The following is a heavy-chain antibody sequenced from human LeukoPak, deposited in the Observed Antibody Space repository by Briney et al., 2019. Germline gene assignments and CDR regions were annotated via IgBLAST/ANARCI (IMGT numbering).Heavy chain of an antibody. CDR1: GFTFGSYA. CDR3: AKDFTMIAEGAFDI. J-gene: IGHJ3*02. V-gene: IGHV3-48*01. CDR2: ISSSSSAI. D-gene: IGHD3-22*01. Sequence: QTGGSLRLSCAASGFTFGSYAMNWVRQTPGKGLEWVSYISSSSSAIYYGDSVKGRFTVSRDNVKNSLYLQMNSLRVEDTALYYCAKDFTMIAEGAFDIWGQGTMVTVSS.